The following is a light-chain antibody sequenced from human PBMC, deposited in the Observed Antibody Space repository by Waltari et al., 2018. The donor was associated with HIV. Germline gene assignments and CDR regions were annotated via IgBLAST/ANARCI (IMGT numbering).Light chain of an antibody. V-gene: IGLV6-57*02. CDR2: EDD. CDR1: TRSVASTY. CDR3: QSYDNSNWV. Sequence: ILTHPHSVSESPGKTVIIPCTGTTRSVASTYVQWYQLRPGNAPRTVIYEDDKRPSGVPDRFSGSIDGSSNSASLIISGLKPEDEGDYYCQSYDNSNWVFGGGTKLTV. J-gene: IGLJ3*02.